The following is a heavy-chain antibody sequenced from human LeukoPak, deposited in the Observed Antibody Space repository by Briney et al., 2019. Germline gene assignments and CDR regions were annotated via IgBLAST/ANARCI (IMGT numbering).Heavy chain of an antibody. CDR2: INPNSGGT. Sequence: ASVKVSCKASVYTFTGYYMHWVRQAHGQGLEWMGWINPNSGGTNYAQKFQGRVTMTRDTSISTAYMELSRLRSDDTAVHYCARDFFMIAFGGVINDAFDIWGQGTMVTVSS. J-gene: IGHJ3*02. CDR1: VYTFTGYY. V-gene: IGHV1-2*02. CDR3: ARDFFMIAFGGVINDAFDI. D-gene: IGHD3-16*01.